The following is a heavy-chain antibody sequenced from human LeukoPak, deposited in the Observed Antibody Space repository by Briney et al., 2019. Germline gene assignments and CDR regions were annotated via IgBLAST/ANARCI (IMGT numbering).Heavy chain of an antibody. V-gene: IGHV4-61*01. J-gene: IGHJ3*02. D-gene: IGHD4-17*01. Sequence: PSETLSLTCSVSGGSVNSGSYYWTWIRQPPGKGLEWIGYIYYSGNTNYNPSLKSRVTIARDTSKNQFSLKLSSVTAADTAVYYCARQTMTTADAFDIWGQGTMVTVSS. CDR2: IYYSGNT. CDR3: ARQTMTTADAFDI. CDR1: GGSVNSGSYY.